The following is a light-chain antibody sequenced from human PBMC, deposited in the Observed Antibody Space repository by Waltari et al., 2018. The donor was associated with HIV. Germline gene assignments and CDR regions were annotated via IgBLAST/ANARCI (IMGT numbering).Light chain of an antibody. V-gene: IGLV2-8*01. Sequence: QSALTQPPSAPGSLGPSVTIPCTCSTSDIGACDSVSWFQQPPRSAPKLLLYAVTRRRSTVSDRFSGSRSGSTAFLAVAGLQPDDEATYFCSSYGDSLRVLFGGGTNVTVL. CDR1: TSDIGACDS. CDR3: SSYGDSLRVL. J-gene: IGLJ3*02. CDR2: AVT.